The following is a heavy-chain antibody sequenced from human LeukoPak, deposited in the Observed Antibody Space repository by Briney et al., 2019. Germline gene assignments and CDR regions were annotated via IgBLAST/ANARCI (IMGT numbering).Heavy chain of an antibody. CDR1: GYTFTSYG. Sequence: ASVKVSCKASGYTFTSYGISWVRQAPGQGLEWMGWISAYNGNTDYAQSLQGRVTMTIETSTSTVYMELRSLRSDDTAVYYCARDVGRSYDLDYWGQGTLVTVSS. J-gene: IGHJ4*02. V-gene: IGHV1-18*01. CDR2: ISAYNGNT. CDR3: ARDVGRSYDLDY. D-gene: IGHD3-16*01.